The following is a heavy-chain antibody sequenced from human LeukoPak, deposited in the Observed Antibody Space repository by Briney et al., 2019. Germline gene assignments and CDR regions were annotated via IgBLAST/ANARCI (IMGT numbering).Heavy chain of an antibody. CDR1: GGSISSYY. Sequence: PSETLSLTCTVSGGSISSYYWSWIRQPAGKGLEWIGRIYTSGSTNYNPSLKSRVTISVDTSKNQFSLKLSSVTAADTAVYYCAREISITMVRGVIITSWFDPWGQGTLVTVSS. CDR3: AREISITMVRGVIITSWFDP. J-gene: IGHJ5*02. V-gene: IGHV4-4*07. D-gene: IGHD3-10*01. CDR2: IYTSGST.